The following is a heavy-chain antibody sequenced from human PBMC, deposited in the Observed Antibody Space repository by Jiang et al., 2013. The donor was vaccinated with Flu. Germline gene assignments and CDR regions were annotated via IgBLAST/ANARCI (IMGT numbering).Heavy chain of an antibody. J-gene: IGHJ4*02. D-gene: IGHD2-2*01. CDR3: ASPLPAAIEGVFDS. Sequence: TCTVSGGSISSSSYYWGWIRQPPGKGLEWIGSIYYSGSTYYNPSLKSRVTISVDTSKNQFSLKLSSVTAADTAVYYCASPLPAAIEGVFDSWGQGTLVTVSS. V-gene: IGHV4-39*01. CDR1: GGSISSSSYY. CDR2: IYYSGST.